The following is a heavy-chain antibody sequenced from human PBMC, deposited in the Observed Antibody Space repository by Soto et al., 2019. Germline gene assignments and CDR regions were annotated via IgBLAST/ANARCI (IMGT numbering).Heavy chain of an antibody. V-gene: IGHV3-21*01. CDR2: ISSSSSYI. CDR1: GFTFSSYS. D-gene: IGHD2-15*01. J-gene: IGHJ4*02. Sequence: GGSLRLSCAASGFTFSSYSMNWVRQAPGKGLEWVSSISSSSSYIYYADSVKGRFTISRDNAKNSLYLQMNSLRAEDTAVYYCAREDMTTRTIDYWGQGTLVTVSS. CDR3: AREDMTTRTIDY.